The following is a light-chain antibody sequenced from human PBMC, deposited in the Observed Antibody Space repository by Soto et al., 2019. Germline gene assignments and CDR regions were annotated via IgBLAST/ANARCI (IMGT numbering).Light chain of an antibody. CDR1: QSVSSN. CDR2: GAS. J-gene: IGKJ3*01. V-gene: IGKV3-15*01. Sequence: EIVMTQSPATLSVSPGERATLSCRASQSVSSNLAWYQQKPGQAPRLLIYGASTRATGIPARFSGSGSGTEFTLTISSLQSEDFAVYYGQQYNNWPTCGPGTKVDIK. CDR3: QQYNNWPT.